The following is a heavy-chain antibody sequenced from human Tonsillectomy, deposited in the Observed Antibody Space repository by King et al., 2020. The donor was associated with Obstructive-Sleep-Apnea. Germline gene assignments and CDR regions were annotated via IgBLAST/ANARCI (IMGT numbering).Heavy chain of an antibody. Sequence: VQLVESGGGLVQPGGSLRLSCAASGFTVSSNYMSWVRQAPGKGLEWVSVIYSGGSTYYADSVKGRFTISRDNSKNTLYLQMNSLRAEDTAVYYCARGGGNSILSPFAYWGQGTLVTVSS. V-gene: IGHV3-66*01. CDR3: ARGGGNSILSPFAY. J-gene: IGHJ4*02. CDR2: IYSGGST. D-gene: IGHD4-23*01. CDR1: GFTVSSNY.